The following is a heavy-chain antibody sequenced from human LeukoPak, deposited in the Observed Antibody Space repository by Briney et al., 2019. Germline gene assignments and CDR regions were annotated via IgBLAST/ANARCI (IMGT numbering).Heavy chain of an antibody. J-gene: IGHJ4*02. CDR1: GFTFDEYA. CDR3: EGWIKPFDY. D-gene: IGHD5-18*01. V-gene: IGHV3-9*01. CDR2: ISWDSGSI. Sequence: GRSLRLSREASGFTFDEYAMHWVRQVPGKGLEWVSGISWDSGSIGYADSVKGRFTISRDSVKNTLYLEMKSLRAEDTAVYYCEGWIKPFDYWGQGTLVTVSS.